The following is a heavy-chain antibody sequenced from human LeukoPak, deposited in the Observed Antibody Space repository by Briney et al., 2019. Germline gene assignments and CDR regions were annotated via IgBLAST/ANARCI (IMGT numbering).Heavy chain of an antibody. CDR2: IYSGGST. V-gene: IGHV3-53*01. Sequence: GGSLRLSCAASGFTVSNNYISWVRQAPGKGLEWVSVIYSGGSTKYADSVKARFTISRDNSKNTVYLQLNSLRADDTAVYYCARATLDNWGQGTLVTVSS. CDR3: ARATLDN. CDR1: GFTVSNNY. J-gene: IGHJ4*02.